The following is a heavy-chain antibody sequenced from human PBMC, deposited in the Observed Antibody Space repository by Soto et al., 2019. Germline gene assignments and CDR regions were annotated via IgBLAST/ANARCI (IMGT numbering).Heavy chain of an antibody. Sequence: QVQLVESGGGVVQPGRSLRLSCAASGFTFSSYGMHWVRQPPGKGLEWVAVIWFDRSNKHYADSVKGRFPISRDNSKNTLYLQMNSLRAEDTAVYYCAHSSSWYYFDYWGQGTLVTVSS. J-gene: IGHJ4*02. V-gene: IGHV3-33*01. D-gene: IGHD6-13*01. CDR1: GFTFSSYG. CDR2: IWFDRSNK. CDR3: AHSSSWYYFDY.